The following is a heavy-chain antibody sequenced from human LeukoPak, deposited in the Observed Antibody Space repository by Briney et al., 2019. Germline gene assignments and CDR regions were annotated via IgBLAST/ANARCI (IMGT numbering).Heavy chain of an antibody. J-gene: IGHJ6*02. CDR3: ARAPGHSPEYYGMDV. CDR2: IYYSGST. V-gene: IGHV4-31*03. CDR1: GGSISSGGYY. D-gene: IGHD5-18*01. Sequence: PSETLSLTCTVSGGSISSGGYYWSWIRQHPGKGLEWIGYIYYSGSTYYNPSLKSRVTISVDTSKNQFSLKLSSVTAADTAVYYCARAPGHSPEYYGMDVWGQGTTVTVSS.